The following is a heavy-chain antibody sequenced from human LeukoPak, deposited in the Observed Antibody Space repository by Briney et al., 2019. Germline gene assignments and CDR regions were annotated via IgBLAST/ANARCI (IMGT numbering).Heavy chain of an antibody. CDR3: ARDHDEVAIYYYYGMDV. V-gene: IGHV3-21*01. Sequence: GGSLRLSCAASGFTFSSYSMNWVRQAPGKGLEWVSSISSSSSYIYYADSVKGRFTISRDSAKNSLYLQMNSLRAEDTAVYYCARDHDEVAIYYYYGMDVWGQGTTVTVSS. CDR1: GFTFSSYS. CDR2: ISSSSSYI. D-gene: IGHD2-15*01. J-gene: IGHJ6*02.